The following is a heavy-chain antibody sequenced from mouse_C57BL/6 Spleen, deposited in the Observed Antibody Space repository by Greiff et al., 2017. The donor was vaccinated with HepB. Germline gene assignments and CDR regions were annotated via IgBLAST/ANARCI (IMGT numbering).Heavy chain of an antibody. J-gene: IGHJ1*03. CDR2: ISYDGSN. D-gene: IGHD1-1*01. Sequence: DVKLQESGPGLVKPSQSLSLTCSVTGYSITSGYYWNWIRQFPGNKLEWMGYISYDGSNNYNPSLKNRISITRGTSKNQFFLKLNSVTTEDTATYYCATVVASYWYFDVWGTGTTVTVSS. V-gene: IGHV3-6*01. CDR1: GYSITSGYY. CDR3: ATVVASYWYFDV.